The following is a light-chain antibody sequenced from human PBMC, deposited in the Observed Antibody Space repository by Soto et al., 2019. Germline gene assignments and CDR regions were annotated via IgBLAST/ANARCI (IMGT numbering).Light chain of an antibody. J-gene: IGKJ1*01. CDR3: QQYKNWPPWT. CDR1: QSVSGS. V-gene: IGKV3-15*01. CDR2: AAS. Sequence: EIVMTQSPATLYVSPGERATLSCRASQSVSGSLAWYQQKPGQAPMLLIYAASSRATGISARFSGSGSWTAFTLTISSLQSEDSAVYYCQQYKNWPPWTFGQGTKVEIK.